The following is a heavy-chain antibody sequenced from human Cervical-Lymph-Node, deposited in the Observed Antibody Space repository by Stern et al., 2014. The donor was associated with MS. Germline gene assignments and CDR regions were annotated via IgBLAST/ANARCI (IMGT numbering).Heavy chain of an antibody. V-gene: IGHV1-18*01. Sequence: MQLVESGAEVKKPGASVKVSCKASGYTFTSYGISWVRQAPGQGLEWMGWISAYNGNTNYAQKLQGRVTMTTDTSTSTAYMELRSLRSDDTAVYYCARRYYGSGSPSYYYYGMDVWGQGTTVTVSS. CDR1: GYTFTSYG. J-gene: IGHJ6*02. CDR2: ISAYNGNT. CDR3: ARRYYGSGSPSYYYYGMDV. D-gene: IGHD3-10*01.